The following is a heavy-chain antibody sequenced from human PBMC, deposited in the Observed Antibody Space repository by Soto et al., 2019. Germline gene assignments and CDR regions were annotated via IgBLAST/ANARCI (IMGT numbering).Heavy chain of an antibody. CDR3: ARDGSASHPGSNWSAP. V-gene: IGHV1-18*01. Sequence: QVQLVQSGGEVKKPGASVKVSCKASGYTFANYGINWVRQAPGQGLEWLGWISAYNGNSKYAQKLQDRVTMTTDTSTNTAHMELRTLRSDDTAVYYCARDGSASHPGSNWSAPGGKGPLVTVSS. J-gene: IGHJ5*02. D-gene: IGHD3-10*01. CDR1: GYTFANYG. CDR2: ISAYNGNS.